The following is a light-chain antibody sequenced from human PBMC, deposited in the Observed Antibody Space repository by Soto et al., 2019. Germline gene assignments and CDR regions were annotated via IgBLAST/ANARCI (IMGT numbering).Light chain of an antibody. CDR2: EVS. Sequence: QSALTQPPSASGSPGQSVTISCTGTSSDIGGYNYVSWYQQYPGKAPKLMIYEVSKRPSGVPDRFSGSKSGNTASLTVSGLQAEDEADYYCTSYATGNTFPFGGGTKLT. CDR1: SSDIGGYNY. V-gene: IGLV2-8*01. J-gene: IGLJ2*01. CDR3: TSYATGNTFP.